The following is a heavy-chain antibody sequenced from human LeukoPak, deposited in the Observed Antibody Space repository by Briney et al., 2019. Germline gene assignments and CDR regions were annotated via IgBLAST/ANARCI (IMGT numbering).Heavy chain of an antibody. CDR2: INPNSGGT. CDR3: ARAVTRVRGVLNSWFDP. V-gene: IGHV1-2*02. Sequence: ASVKVSCKASGYTFTGYYMHWVRQAPGQGLEWMGWINPNSGGTNYAQKFQGRVTMTRDTSISTAYMELSRLRSDDTAVYYCARAVTRVRGVLNSWFDPWGQGTLVTVSS. D-gene: IGHD3-10*01. CDR1: GYTFTGYY. J-gene: IGHJ5*02.